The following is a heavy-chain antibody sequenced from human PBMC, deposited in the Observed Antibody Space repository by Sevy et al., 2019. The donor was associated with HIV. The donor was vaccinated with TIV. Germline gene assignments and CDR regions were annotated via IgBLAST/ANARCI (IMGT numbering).Heavy chain of an antibody. CDR2: TYYRSKWYN. CDR3: ARDRYNDSTDRRFDY. CDR1: GDSVSTNSDA. D-gene: IGHD3-22*01. Sequence: QSQTLSLTCAISGDSVSTNSDAWSWIRLSPSRGLEWLGRTYYRSKWYNDYAVSVKSRITIIADTSKNQFSLQLKSVTPEDTAIYYCARDRYNDSTDRRFDYWGQGTLVTVSS. V-gene: IGHV6-1*01. J-gene: IGHJ4*02.